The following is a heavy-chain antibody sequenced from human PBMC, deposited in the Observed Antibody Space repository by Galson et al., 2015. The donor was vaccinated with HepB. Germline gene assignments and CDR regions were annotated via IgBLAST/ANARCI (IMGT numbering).Heavy chain of an antibody. V-gene: IGHV3-33*01. D-gene: IGHD3-3*01. J-gene: IGHJ4*02. Sequence: SLRLSCAASGFTFSSYGMHWVRQAPGKGLEWVAVIWYDGSNKYYADSVQGRFTISRDNSKNTLYLQMNSLRAEDTAVYYCAREPTPGDDFWSAPRDWGQGTLVTVSS. CDR3: AREPTPGDDFWSAPRD. CDR2: IWYDGSNK. CDR1: GFTFSSYG.